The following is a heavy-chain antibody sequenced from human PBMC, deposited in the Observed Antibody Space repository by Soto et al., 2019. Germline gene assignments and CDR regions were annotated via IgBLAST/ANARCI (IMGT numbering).Heavy chain of an antibody. D-gene: IGHD2-21*01. Sequence: TSETLSLTCTVSGGSISSYYWSWIRQPPGKGLEWIGYIYYSGSTNYNPSLKSRVTISVDTSKNQFSLKLSSVTAADTAVYYCASQTRDNWFDPWGQGTLVTVSS. CDR2: IYYSGST. CDR3: ASQTRDNWFDP. V-gene: IGHV4-59*01. J-gene: IGHJ5*02. CDR1: GGSISSYY.